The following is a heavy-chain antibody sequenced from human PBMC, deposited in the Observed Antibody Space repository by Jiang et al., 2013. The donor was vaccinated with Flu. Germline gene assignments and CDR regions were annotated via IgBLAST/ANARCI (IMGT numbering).Heavy chain of an antibody. CDR3: ARVRACGGDCYYFVL. CDR2: IIPIVGTT. J-gene: IGHJ4*02. Sequence: GAEVKKPASSVKVSCRASGDTFSRNTIIWVRQAPGQGLEWVAGIIPIVGTTNYAQKFQGRVAITADKSTSTIYMEMSSLRSEDTAVYYCARVRACGGDCYYFVLLGPGNPGHRRL. V-gene: IGHV1-69*06. CDR1: GDTFSRNT. D-gene: IGHD2-21*02.